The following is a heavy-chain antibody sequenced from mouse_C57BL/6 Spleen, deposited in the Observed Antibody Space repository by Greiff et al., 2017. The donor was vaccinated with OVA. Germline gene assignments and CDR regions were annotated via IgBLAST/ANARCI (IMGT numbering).Heavy chain of an antibody. CDR3: ARSKYDGSSPNAMDY. D-gene: IGHD1-1*01. CDR2: IYPGGGYT. CDR1: GYTFTNYW. J-gene: IGHJ4*01. V-gene: IGHV1-63*01. Sequence: VQLQQSGAELVRPGTSVKMSCKASGYTFTNYWIGWAKQRPGHGLEWIGDIYPGGGYTNYNEKFKGKATLTADKSSSTAYMQFSSLTSEDSAIYYCARSKYDGSSPNAMDYWGQGTSVTVSS.